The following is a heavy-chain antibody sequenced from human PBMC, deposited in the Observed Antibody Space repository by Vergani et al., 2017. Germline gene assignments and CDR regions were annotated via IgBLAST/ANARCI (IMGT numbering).Heavy chain of an antibody. CDR2: IDHTGRL. CDR3: ARVNTETNGHLYYYYYMDV. J-gene: IGHJ6*03. D-gene: IGHD4-11*01. CDR1: GGFFSSYH. V-gene: IGHV4-34*01. Sequence: QVQLQQWGGGLLKPSETLSLTCVVNGGFFSSYHWTWIRQSPGEGLEWVGDIDHTGRLDYNPSLKSRLTMSVDKSRDQFSLTLNSVTATDTAIYFCARVNTETNGHLYYYYYMDVWGQGTAVTVS.